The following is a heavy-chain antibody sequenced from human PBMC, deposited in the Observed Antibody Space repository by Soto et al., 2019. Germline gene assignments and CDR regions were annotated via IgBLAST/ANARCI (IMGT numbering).Heavy chain of an antibody. CDR2: ISYGGSNK. J-gene: IGHJ6*02. CDR1: GFTFSSYA. CDR3: ARDDAGNGIPDYGMDV. V-gene: IGHV3-30-3*01. Sequence: QVQLVESGGGVVQPGRSLRLSCAASGFTFSSYAMHWVRQAPGKGLEWVAVISYGGSNKYYADSVKGRFTISRDNSKNTLYLQMNSLRAEDTAVYYCARDDAGNGIPDYGMDVWGQGTTVTVSS. D-gene: IGHD6-13*01.